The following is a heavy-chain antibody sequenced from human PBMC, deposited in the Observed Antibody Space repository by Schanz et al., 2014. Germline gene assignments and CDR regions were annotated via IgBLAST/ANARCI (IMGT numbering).Heavy chain of an antibody. CDR3: VRAVGPAALHGYWFDA. CDR2: MNPKSGNT. D-gene: IGHD2-2*01. J-gene: IGHJ5*02. CDR1: GNTITKFA. V-gene: IGHV1-8*01. Sequence: QVQLLPSGAEVKKPGASVRLSCKVSGNTITKFAMHWVRQAPGEGLEWIGWMNPKSGNTGYAQKFQGRVTMSRTTSISTACMELSRLRPDDTAIYYCVRAVGPAALHGYWFDAWGQGTLVAVAS.